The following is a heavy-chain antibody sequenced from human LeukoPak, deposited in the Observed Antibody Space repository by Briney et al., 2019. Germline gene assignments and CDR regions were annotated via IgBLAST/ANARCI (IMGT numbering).Heavy chain of an antibody. Sequence: GASVKVSCKASGYTFSSYGISWVRQAPGQGLEWMGWISGYNGNTNYAQKLQGRVTMTSDTSTSTAYMELRSLRSDDTAVYYCAREYSSSWGRWFDPWGQGTLVTVSS. CDR1: GYTFSSYG. J-gene: IGHJ5*02. CDR2: ISGYNGNT. D-gene: IGHD6-13*01. V-gene: IGHV1-18*01. CDR3: AREYSSSWGRWFDP.